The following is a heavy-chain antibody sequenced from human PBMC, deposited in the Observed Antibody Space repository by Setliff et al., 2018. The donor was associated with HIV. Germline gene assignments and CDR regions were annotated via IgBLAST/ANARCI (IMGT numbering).Heavy chain of an antibody. CDR1: GGSISSYY. D-gene: IGHD3-22*01. V-gene: IGHV4-4*07. Sequence: SETLSLTCTVSGGSISSYYWSWIRQPPGKGLEWIGRIYTSGSTNYNPSLKSRVTMSVDTSKNQFSLKLSSVTAADTAVYYCARDFDSSGYYEYYFDYWGQGTLVTVSS. J-gene: IGHJ4*02. CDR3: ARDFDSSGYYEYYFDY. CDR2: IYTSGST.